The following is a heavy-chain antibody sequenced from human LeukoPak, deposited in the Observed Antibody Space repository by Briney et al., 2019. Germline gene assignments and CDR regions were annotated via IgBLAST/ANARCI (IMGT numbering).Heavy chain of an antibody. J-gene: IGHJ4*02. D-gene: IGHD3-3*01. CDR1: GYTFTSYG. CDR3: ARVRLGVVMGFDY. V-gene: IGHV1-18*01. CDR2: ISAYNGNT. Sequence: ASVKVSCKASGYTFTSYGISWVQQAPGQGLEWMGWISAYNGNTNYTQKFQGRVTMTTDTSTSTAYMELRSLRSDDTAVYYCARVRLGVVMGFDYWGQGTLVTVSS.